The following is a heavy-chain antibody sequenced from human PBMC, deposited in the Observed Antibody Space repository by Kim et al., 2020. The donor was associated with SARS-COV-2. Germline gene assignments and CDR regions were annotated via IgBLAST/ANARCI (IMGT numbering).Heavy chain of an antibody. Sequence: ASVKVSCKASGYTFTGYFMHWVRQAPGQGLEWMGWINPNSGDTNYAQNFQGWVTMTRDTSISTAYMELSRLRSDDTAVYYCARGTSYGDYAYWGQGTLVTVSS. CDR2: INPNSGDT. CDR3: ARGTSYGDYAY. D-gene: IGHD4-17*01. J-gene: IGHJ4*02. CDR1: GYTFTGYF. V-gene: IGHV1-2*04.